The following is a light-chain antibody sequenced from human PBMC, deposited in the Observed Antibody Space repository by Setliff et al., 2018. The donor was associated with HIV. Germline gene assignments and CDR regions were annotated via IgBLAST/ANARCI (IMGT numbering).Light chain of an antibody. V-gene: IGLV2-14*01. Sequence: SVLTQPASVSGSPGQSITISCTGTSSDIGGYNYVSWYQQHPGKVPKLMIYEVNNRPSGVSNRFSGSKSGNTASLTISGLQAEDEADYYCSSYTDYNTYVFGTGTKGTVL. CDR1: SSDIGGYNY. CDR3: SSYTDYNTYV. J-gene: IGLJ1*01. CDR2: EVN.